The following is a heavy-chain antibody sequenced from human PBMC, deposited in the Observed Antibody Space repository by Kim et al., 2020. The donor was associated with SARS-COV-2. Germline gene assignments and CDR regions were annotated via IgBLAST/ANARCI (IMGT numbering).Heavy chain of an antibody. CDR2: ISAYNGNT. CDR3: AREISPLRFLVPYYYYGMDV. D-gene: IGHD3-3*01. V-gene: IGHV1-18*01. Sequence: ASVKVSCKASGYTFTSYGISWVRQAPGQGLEWMGWISAYNGNTNYAQKLQGRVTMTTDTSTSTAYMELRSLRSDDTAVYYCAREISPLRFLVPYYYYGMDVWGQGTTVTVSS. J-gene: IGHJ6*02. CDR1: GYTFTSYG.